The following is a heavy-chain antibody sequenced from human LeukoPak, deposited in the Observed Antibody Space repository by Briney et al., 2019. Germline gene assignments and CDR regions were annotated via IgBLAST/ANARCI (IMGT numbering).Heavy chain of an antibody. CDR3: ARGPSIAVAGDY. CDR1: GGSISSYY. J-gene: IGHJ4*02. Sequence: SETLSLTCTVSGGSISSYYWSWIRQPPGKGLEWTGYIYYSGSTNYNPSLKSRVTISVDTSKNQFSLKLSSVTAADTAVYYCARGPSIAVAGDYWGQGTLVTVSS. V-gene: IGHV4-59*12. CDR2: IYYSGST. D-gene: IGHD6-19*01.